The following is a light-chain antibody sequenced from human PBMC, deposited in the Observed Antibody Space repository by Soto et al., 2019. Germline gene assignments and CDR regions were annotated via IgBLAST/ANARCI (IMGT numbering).Light chain of an antibody. V-gene: IGKV2-24*01. CDR1: QSLVHSDGNTY. CDR3: MQATQFLIT. CDR2: KLS. Sequence: EIVMTQTPLSSPVTLGQPASISCRSSQSLVHSDGNTYLSWLQQRPGQPPRLLIYKLSKRFSGVPDRFRSSGAGTGLTLKISRVEAEDVGVYYCMQATQFLITFGQGTRLEI. J-gene: IGKJ5*01.